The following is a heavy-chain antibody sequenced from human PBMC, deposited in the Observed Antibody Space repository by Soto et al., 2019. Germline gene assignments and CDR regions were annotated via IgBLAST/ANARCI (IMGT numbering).Heavy chain of an antibody. J-gene: IGHJ6*03. D-gene: IGHD3-10*01. V-gene: IGHV3-74*03. CDR1: EFTFSGRS. CDR3: ARGWFGPDV. Sequence: VQLEEYGGGLVQPGRSLRLSCAASEFTFSGRSVHWVRQAPGKGLVWVSGIDKVGTDSTYADSVKGRFTSSRDNAKNTVYLQMNSLRVEDTAVYYCARGWFGPDVWGKGTTVTVSS. CDR2: IDKVGTDS.